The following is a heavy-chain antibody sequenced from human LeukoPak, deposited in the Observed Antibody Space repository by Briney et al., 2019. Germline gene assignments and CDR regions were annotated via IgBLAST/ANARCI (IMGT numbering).Heavy chain of an antibody. Sequence: GASVKVSCKASGYTFTSYDINWVRQAPGQGLEWMGWINPNSGGTDYAQKFQGRVTMTRDTSISTAYMELSRLRSDDTAVYYCATYGRESNFDYWGQGTLVTVSS. CDR1: GYTFTSYD. CDR2: INPNSGGT. CDR3: ATYGRESNFDY. D-gene: IGHD3-10*01. V-gene: IGHV1-2*02. J-gene: IGHJ4*02.